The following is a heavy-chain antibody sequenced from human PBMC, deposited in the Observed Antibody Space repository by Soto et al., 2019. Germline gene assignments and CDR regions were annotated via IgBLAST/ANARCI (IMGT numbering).Heavy chain of an antibody. J-gene: IGHJ4*02. D-gene: IGHD2-2*01. CDR3: ARDSGYCTSTSCYYFDS. CDR2: ISPVSGGT. Sequence: QVQLVQSGAEVKKPGASVKVSCKASGYTFTGYYMHWVRQAPGQGLEWMGWISPVSGGTNYAQKFQGRVTMTRDTSISTAYMELSSLRSDDTAVYFCARDSGYCTSTSCYYFDSWGQGTQVAVSS. CDR1: GYTFTGYY. V-gene: IGHV1-2*02.